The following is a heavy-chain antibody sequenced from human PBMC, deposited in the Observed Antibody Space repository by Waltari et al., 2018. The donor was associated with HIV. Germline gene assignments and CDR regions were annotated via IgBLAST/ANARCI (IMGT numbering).Heavy chain of an antibody. CDR3: VRVAIATGYYYYYGVDV. V-gene: IGHV3-11*01. J-gene: IGHJ6*02. CDR2: ISSSGCTM. D-gene: IGHD1-1*01. CDR1: GFTFSDYY. Sequence: QVQLVESGGGLVRPGGSLRLSCAGSGFTFSDYYMSWIRQSAEKGLEWMSDISSSGCTMYYADSVKGRFTISRDNAKNSLYLQMNSLRGEDTAVYFCVRVAIATGYYYYYGVDVWGQGTTVTVSS.